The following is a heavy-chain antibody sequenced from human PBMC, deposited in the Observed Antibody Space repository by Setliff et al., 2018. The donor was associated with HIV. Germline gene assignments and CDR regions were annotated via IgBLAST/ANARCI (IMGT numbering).Heavy chain of an antibody. J-gene: IGHJ4*02. D-gene: IGHD3-10*01. CDR2: IIPTFGTT. CDR3: ARASLKSTSSGSYYHILDY. Sequence: SVKVSCKASGGTFSSYAISWVRQAPGQGLEWVGGIIPTFGTTNYAQKFQGRVTITADESTNTAYTELSSLRSEDTALYYCARASLKSTSSGSYYHILDYWGQGTLVTVSS. V-gene: IGHV1-69*13. CDR1: GGTFSSYA.